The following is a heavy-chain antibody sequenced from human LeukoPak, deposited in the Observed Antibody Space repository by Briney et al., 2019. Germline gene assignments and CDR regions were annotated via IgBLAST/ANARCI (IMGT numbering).Heavy chain of an antibody. J-gene: IGHJ4*02. D-gene: IGHD4-23*01. CDR2: ICNSGST. CDR1: AGSISSYY. V-gene: IGHV4-4*07. CDR3: PRDPGNSYFDY. Sequence: PSETLPLTCTASAGSISSYYWSWIRQHAGKGLEWIGCICNSGSTNYNPSRKSRVTISVDKSKNQNSLKLSSVAAADTAVYYCPRDPGNSYFDYSGQGTLVTVSS.